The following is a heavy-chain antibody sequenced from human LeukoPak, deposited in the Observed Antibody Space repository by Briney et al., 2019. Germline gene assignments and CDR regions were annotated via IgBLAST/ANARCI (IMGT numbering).Heavy chain of an antibody. D-gene: IGHD5-18*01. V-gene: IGHV4-34*01. CDR3: ARAYSYGPFDY. J-gene: IGHJ4*02. CDR2: INHSGST. CDR1: GGSFSGYY. Sequence: SETLSLTCAVYGGSFSGYYWSWIRQPPGKGLEWIGEINHSGSTNYNLYLKSRVTISVDTSKNQFSLKLSSVTAADTAVYYCARAYSYGPFDYWGQGTLVTVSS.